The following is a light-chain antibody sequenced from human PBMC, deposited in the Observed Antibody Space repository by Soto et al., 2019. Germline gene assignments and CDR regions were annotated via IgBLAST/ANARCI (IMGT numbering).Light chain of an antibody. V-gene: IGLV2-8*01. Sequence: QSALTQPPSASGSPGQSVTISCTGTSSDVGAYNYLSWYQQHPGKAPKLMIYEVSKRPSGVPDRFSGSKSGNTASLTVSGLQAEDGADYYCCSYAGSNNYVFGTGTKLTVL. CDR1: SSDVGAYNY. J-gene: IGLJ1*01. CDR2: EVS. CDR3: CSYAGSNNYV.